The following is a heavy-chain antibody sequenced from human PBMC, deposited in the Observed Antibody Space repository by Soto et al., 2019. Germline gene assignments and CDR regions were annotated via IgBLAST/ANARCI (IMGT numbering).Heavy chain of an antibody. CDR3: ARNVFPGSRYGMIDY. CDR1: GYTFTTYS. CDR2: INAGNGDV. V-gene: IGHV1-3*01. D-gene: IGHD5-18*01. Sequence: GASVKVSCKASGYTFTTYSIHWMYQAPGQRLEWMGWINAGNGDVKYSQKFQGRVTITRDTSASTAYMEVSSLRSEDTAVYYCARNVFPGSRYGMIDYWGQGTQVTVSS. J-gene: IGHJ4*02.